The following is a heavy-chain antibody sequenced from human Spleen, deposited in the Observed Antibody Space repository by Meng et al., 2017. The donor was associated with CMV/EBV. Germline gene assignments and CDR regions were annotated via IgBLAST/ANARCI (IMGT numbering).Heavy chain of an antibody. J-gene: IGHJ3*02. CDR3: ARAPLEYSSSSDAFDI. V-gene: IGHV4-59*02. CDR2: IYYSGST. D-gene: IGHD6-6*01. Sequence: SETLSLTCSVSGGSVSNYYWSWIRQPPGRGLEWIGSIYYSGSTYYNPSLKSRVTISVDTSKNQFSLKLSSVSAADTAVYYCARAPLEYSSSSDAFDIWGQGTMVTVSS. CDR1: GGSVSNYY.